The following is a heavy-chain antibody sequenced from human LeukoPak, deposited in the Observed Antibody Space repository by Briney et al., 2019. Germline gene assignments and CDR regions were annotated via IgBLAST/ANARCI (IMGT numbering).Heavy chain of an antibody. J-gene: IGHJ3*02. Sequence: SETLSLTCTVSGYSISSGYYWGWIRQPPGKGLEWIGSIYHSGSTYYNPSLKSRATISVDTSKNQFSLKLSSVTAADTAVYYCARDLDYYDSSGYYYNSAFDIWGQGTMVTVSS. V-gene: IGHV4-38-2*02. CDR3: ARDLDYYDSSGYYYNSAFDI. D-gene: IGHD3-22*01. CDR2: IYHSGST. CDR1: GYSISSGYY.